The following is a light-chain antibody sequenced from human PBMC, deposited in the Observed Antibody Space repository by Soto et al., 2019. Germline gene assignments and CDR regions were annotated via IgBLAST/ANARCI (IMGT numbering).Light chain of an antibody. V-gene: IGKV1-39*01. Sequence: DIQMTQSPSSLSASVGDRVTITCLASQSISSYLNWYQQKPGKAPKLLIYAAYSLQSGVTSRFSGSGSGTDFTLTISSLQPEDFATYYCQQSYSTPQTVGQGTKVDIK. CDR3: QQSYSTPQT. CDR2: AAY. CDR1: QSISSY. J-gene: IGKJ1*01.